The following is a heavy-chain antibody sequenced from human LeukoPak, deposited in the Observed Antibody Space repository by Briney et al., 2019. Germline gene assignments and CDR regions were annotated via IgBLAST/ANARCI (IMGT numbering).Heavy chain of an antibody. V-gene: IGHV3-23*01. CDR2: ISGSGGST. CDR3: AKDYYDSSGYYYYYYYGMDV. D-gene: IGHD3-22*01. CDR1: GFTFDDYG. Sequence: GGSLRLSCAASGFTFDDYGMSWVRQAPGKGLEWVSAISGSGGSTYYADSVKGRFTISRDNSKNTLYLQMNSLRAEDTAVYYCAKDYYDSSGYYYYYYYGMDVWGQGTTVTVSS. J-gene: IGHJ6*02.